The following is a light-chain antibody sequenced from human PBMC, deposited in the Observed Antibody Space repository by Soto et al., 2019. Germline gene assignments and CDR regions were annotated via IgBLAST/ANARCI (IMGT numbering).Light chain of an antibody. CDR1: SSDVGSYNF. CDR2: EVS. CDR3: CSYAGSSTWV. Sequence: QSALTQPASVSGSPGQWITISCTGTSSDVGSYNFVSWYQQQPGKDPKLMISEVSKRPSGVSNRFSGSKSGNTASLTISGLQAEDEAAYYCCSYAGSSTWVVGGGTKLTVL. J-gene: IGLJ3*02. V-gene: IGLV2-23*02.